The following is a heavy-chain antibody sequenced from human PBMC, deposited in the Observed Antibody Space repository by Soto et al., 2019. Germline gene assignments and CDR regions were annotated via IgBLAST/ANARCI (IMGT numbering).Heavy chain of an antibody. D-gene: IGHD2-2*01. CDR1: GGSISSSSYY. CDR3: ARGLIVVVPAATGWFDP. CDR2: IYYSGST. J-gene: IGHJ5*02. V-gene: IGHV4-39*01. Sequence: ETLSLTCTVSGGSISSSSYYWGWIRQPPGKGLEWIGSIYYSGSTYYNPSLKSRVTISVDTSKNQFSLKLSSVTAADTAVYYCARGLIVVVPAATGWFDPWGQGTLVTVSS.